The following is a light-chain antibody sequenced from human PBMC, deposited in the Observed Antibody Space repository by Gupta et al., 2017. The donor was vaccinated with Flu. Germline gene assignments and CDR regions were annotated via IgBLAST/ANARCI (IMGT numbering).Light chain of an antibody. Sequence: DIQLTQSPSSLSASVGDRVTITCRVSQGISSYLNWYRQKPGKGPKLLIYSASNWQAGVPSRFSGSGYGTDLTLTISSRQLEDVAAYYGQRTDNYPPWTFGQGTKVEIK. CDR2: SAS. CDR1: QGISSY. CDR3: QRTDNYPPWT. V-gene: IGKV1-27*01. J-gene: IGKJ1*01.